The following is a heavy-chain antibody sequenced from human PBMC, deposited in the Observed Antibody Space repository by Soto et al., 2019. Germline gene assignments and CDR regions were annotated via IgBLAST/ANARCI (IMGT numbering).Heavy chain of an antibody. V-gene: IGHV3-23*01. CDR3: ARPRSGYFTGFDF. CDR1: GFTFSNHA. J-gene: IGHJ4*02. D-gene: IGHD3-3*01. Sequence: GGSLRLSCAASGFTFSNHAMSWVRQAPGKGLEWVSGLSSSGGGTYYADSVKGRFTISRDNSKNTLYLQMNSLRAEDAAFYYCARPRSGYFTGFDFWGLGTLVTVSS. CDR2: LSSSGGGT.